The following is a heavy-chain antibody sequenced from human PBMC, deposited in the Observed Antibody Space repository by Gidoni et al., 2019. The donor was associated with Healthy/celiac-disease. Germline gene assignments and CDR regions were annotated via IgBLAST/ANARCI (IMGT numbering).Heavy chain of an antibody. V-gene: IGHV4-34*01. J-gene: IGHJ4*02. Sequence: QVQLQRWGAGLLKPSETLSLTCAVYGGSFSGYYWSWIRQPPGKGLEWIGEINHSGSTNYNPSLKSRVTISVDTSKNQFSLKLSSVTAADTAVYYCARGLPGGFLVYWGQGTLVTVSS. D-gene: IGHD3-10*01. CDR1: GGSFSGYY. CDR2: INHSGST. CDR3: ARGLPGGFLVY.